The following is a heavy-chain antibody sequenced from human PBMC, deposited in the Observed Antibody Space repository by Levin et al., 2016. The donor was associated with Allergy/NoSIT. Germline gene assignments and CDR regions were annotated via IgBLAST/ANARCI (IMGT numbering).Heavy chain of an antibody. CDR2: IWYDGSNK. D-gene: IGHD4-17*01. V-gene: IGHV3-33*01. CDR3: ARDGTVTTGYFDY. J-gene: IGHJ4*02. Sequence: WIRQPPGKGLEWVAVIWYDGSNKYYADSVKGRFTISRDNSKNTLYLQMNSLRAEDTAVYYCARDGTVTTGYFDYWGQGTLVTVSS.